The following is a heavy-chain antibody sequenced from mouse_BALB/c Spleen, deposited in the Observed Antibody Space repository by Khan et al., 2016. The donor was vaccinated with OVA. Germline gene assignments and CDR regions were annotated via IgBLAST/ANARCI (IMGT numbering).Heavy chain of an antibody. J-gene: IGHJ1*01. V-gene: IGHV9-3-1*01. D-gene: IGHD6-1*01. CDR2: INTYTGEP. Sequence: QIQLVQSGPELKKPGETVKISCKASGYTFTNYGMNWVKQAPGKGLKWMGWINTYTGEPTYADDFKGRFAFSLETSANTAYLQINNLKTEDTDTYICARSASYWFMDVWGAGTTVTVSS. CDR3: ARSASYWFMDV. CDR1: GYTFTNYG.